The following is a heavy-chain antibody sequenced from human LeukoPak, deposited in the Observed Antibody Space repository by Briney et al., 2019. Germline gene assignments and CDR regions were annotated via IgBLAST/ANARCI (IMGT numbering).Heavy chain of an antibody. D-gene: IGHD3-9*01. CDR1: GGSISSYY. J-gene: IGHJ4*02. CDR2: ISYTGST. Sequence: SETLSLTCTVSGGSISSYYWSWIRQPPGKGLEWIGYISYTGSTNYNPSLKSRVTISVDTSKNQFSLKPSSVTAADTAVYYCARGSPYYDILTGYSLNYFDYWGQGTLVTVSS. V-gene: IGHV4-59*01. CDR3: ARGSPYYDILTGYSLNYFDY.